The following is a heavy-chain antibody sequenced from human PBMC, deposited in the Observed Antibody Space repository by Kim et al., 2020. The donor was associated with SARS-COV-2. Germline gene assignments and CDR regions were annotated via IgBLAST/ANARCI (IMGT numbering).Heavy chain of an antibody. CDR3: ATISGPRTNYDILTGYYRDDY. Sequence: GGSLRLSCAASGFTFSSYWMHWVRQAPGKGLVWVSRINSDGSSTSYADSVKGRFTISRDNAKNTLYLQMNSLRAEDTAVYYCATISGPRTNYDILTGYYRDDYWGQGTLVTVSS. V-gene: IGHV3-74*01. CDR1: GFTFSSYW. J-gene: IGHJ4*02. D-gene: IGHD3-9*01. CDR2: INSDGSST.